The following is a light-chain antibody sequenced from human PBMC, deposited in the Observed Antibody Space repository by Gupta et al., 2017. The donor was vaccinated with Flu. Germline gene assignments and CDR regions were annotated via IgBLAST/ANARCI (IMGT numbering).Light chain of an antibody. CDR3: SAWDSSLRARV. V-gene: IGLV10-54*04. Sequence: TATRTCTGNNNNVGNQGAAWLQQPQGHPPILLFYSNNNRPSVLSERFSASTSVNTASLTIAGLPPDDEADYYCSAWDSSLRARVFGGGTKLTVL. J-gene: IGLJ3*02. CDR1: NNNVGNQG. CDR2: SNN.